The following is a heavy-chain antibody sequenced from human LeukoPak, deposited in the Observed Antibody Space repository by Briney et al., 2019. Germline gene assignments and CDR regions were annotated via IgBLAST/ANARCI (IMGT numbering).Heavy chain of an antibody. J-gene: IGHJ6*03. Sequence: SETLSLTCTVSGGSINNYYWSWIRQPAGKALEWIGHIYSAGRTNYSPSIQSRVTMSVDTSSSHLSLVLTSVTAADTAVYYCARERLGSSSPTYFYYFMDVWCRGTTVIVSS. D-gene: IGHD6-6*01. CDR1: GGSINNYY. V-gene: IGHV4-4*07. CDR2: IYSAGRT. CDR3: ARERLGSSSPTYFYYFMDV.